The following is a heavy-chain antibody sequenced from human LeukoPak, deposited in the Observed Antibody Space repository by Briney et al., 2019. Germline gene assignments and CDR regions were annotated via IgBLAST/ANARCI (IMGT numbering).Heavy chain of an antibody. J-gene: IGHJ4*02. Sequence: PGGSLRLSCAASGFTFDDYAMHWVRQAPGKGLEWVSLISGDGGSTYYADSVKGRFTISRDNSKNSLYLQMNSLRTEDTALDYCAKARNTVTAYFDYWGQGTLVTVSS. D-gene: IGHD4-17*01. CDR3: AKARNTVTAYFDY. CDR2: ISGDGGST. CDR1: GFTFDDYA. V-gene: IGHV3-43*02.